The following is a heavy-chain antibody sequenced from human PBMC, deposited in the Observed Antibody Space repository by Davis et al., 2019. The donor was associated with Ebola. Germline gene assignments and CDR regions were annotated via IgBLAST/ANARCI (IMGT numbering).Heavy chain of an antibody. CDR2: IIPIFGTA. D-gene: IGHD2-15*01. CDR3: ARDSDCSGGSCYGYYFDY. Sequence: SVKVSCKASGGTFSSYAISWVRQAPGQGLEWMGGIIPIFGTANYAQKFQGRVTITADESTSTAYMELSSLRSEDTAVYYCARDSDCSGGSCYGYYFDYWGQGTLVTVSS. V-gene: IGHV1-69*13. J-gene: IGHJ4*02. CDR1: GGTFSSYA.